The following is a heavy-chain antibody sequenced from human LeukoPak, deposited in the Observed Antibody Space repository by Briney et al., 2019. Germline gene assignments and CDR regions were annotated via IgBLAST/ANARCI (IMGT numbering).Heavy chain of an antibody. D-gene: IGHD3-10*01. CDR1: GFTFSSYG. J-gene: IGHJ4*02. CDR2: IRYDGSNK. Sequence: PGGSLRLSCAASGFTFSSYGMHWVRQAPGKGLEWVAFIRYDGSNKYYVDSVKGRFTISRDNSKNTLYLQMNSLRAEDTAVYYCAKDNYYGSGSYFDYWGQGTLVTVSS. CDR3: AKDNYYGSGSYFDY. V-gene: IGHV3-30*02.